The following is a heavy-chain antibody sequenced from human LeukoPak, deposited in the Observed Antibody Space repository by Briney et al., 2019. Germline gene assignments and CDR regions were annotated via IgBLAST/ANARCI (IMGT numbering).Heavy chain of an antibody. D-gene: IGHD3-3*01. Sequence: SETLSLTCAVYGGSFSGYYWSWIRQPPGKGLEWIGEINHSGSTNYNPSLKSRVTIPVDTSKNQFSLKLSSVTAADTAVYYCARALKDFWSGYSRAYFDYWGQGTLVTVSS. CDR1: GGSFSGYY. CDR3: ARALKDFWSGYSRAYFDY. V-gene: IGHV4-34*01. CDR2: INHSGST. J-gene: IGHJ4*02.